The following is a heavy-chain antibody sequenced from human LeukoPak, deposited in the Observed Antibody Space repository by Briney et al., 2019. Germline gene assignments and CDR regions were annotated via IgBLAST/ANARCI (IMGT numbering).Heavy chain of an antibody. Sequence: SETLSLTCTVSGGSISSSSYYWGWIRQPPGKGLEWIGSIYHSGNTYYNPSLKSRVTISVDTSKNQFSLKLNSVTAADTAVYYCAKAGYGDSDFDYWGQGTLVTVSS. CDR2: IYHSGNT. J-gene: IGHJ4*02. CDR3: AKAGYGDSDFDY. CDR1: GGSISSSSYY. D-gene: IGHD4-17*01. V-gene: IGHV4-39*07.